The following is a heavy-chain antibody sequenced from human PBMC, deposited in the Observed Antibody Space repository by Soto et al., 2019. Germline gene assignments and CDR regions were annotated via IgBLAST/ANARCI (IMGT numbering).Heavy chain of an antibody. CDR3: ASSPSSGY. V-gene: IGHV3-66*01. CDR2: IYSGGST. J-gene: IGHJ4*02. D-gene: IGHD6-19*01. CDR1: GFTVSNNY. Sequence: EVQLVESGGALVQPGGSLRLSCAASGFTVSNNYMSWVRQAPGKGLEGVSVIYSGGSTYYADSVKGRFTISRDNSKNTLYLQMNSLRAEETALYYCASSPSSGYWGQGTLVTVSS.